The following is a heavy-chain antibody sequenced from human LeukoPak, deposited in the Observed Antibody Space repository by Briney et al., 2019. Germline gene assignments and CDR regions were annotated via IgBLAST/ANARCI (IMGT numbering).Heavy chain of an antibody. CDR2: ISGSGGST. J-gene: IGHJ4*02. V-gene: IGHV3-23*01. Sequence: GGSLRLSCAASGLTFSGNAMSWDRQAPGKGLEWVSTISGSGGSTYYADSVKGRFTISRDNSKNTLYLQMNSLRAEDTAVYYCAKALGYSVNFDYWGQGTLVTVSS. CDR1: GLTFSGNA. CDR3: AKALGYSVNFDY. D-gene: IGHD6-13*01.